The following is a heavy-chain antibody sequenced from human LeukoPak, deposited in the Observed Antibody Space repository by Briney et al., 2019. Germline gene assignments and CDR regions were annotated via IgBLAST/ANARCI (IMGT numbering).Heavy chain of an antibody. CDR2: IDPHTGDT. J-gene: IGHJ4*02. Sequence: ASVKVSCKASGYTFTAYYLHWVRQAPGQGLDWLGWIDPHTGDTYHAQKFQGRVTMTSDASVNTAYLQLSRLKSDDTAIYYCARGEAPEDKWGQGSLVTVSS. CDR3: ARGEAPEDK. V-gene: IGHV1-2*02. CDR1: GYTFTAYY.